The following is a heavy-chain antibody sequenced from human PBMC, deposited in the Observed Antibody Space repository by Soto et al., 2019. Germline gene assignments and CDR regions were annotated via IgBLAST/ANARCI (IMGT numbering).Heavy chain of an antibody. CDR3: AKDLKSGAYYYYAMDV. J-gene: IGHJ6*04. D-gene: IGHD3-10*01. V-gene: IGHV3-30*18. Sequence: GGSLRLSCAASGFTFSSYGMHWVRQAPGKGLEWVAVISYDGSNKYYADSVKGRFTISRDNSKNTLYLQMNSLRAEDTAVYYCAKDLKSGAYYYYAMDVWGEGTMVTVSS. CDR1: GFTFSSYG. CDR2: ISYDGSNK.